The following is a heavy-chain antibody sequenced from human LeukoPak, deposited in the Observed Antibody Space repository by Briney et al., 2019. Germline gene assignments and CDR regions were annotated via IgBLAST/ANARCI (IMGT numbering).Heavy chain of an antibody. J-gene: IGHJ3*02. CDR1: GTTFSSYA. CDR3: AREGGWHDAFDI. CDR2: IIPIFGTA. Sequence: SVKVSCKASGTTFSSYAISWGRQAPGQGLEWMGGIIPIFGTANYAQKFQGRVTITADQSTSTAYRELSSLRSGDTAVYYCAREGGWHDAFDIWGQGTMVTVS. V-gene: IGHV1-69*13. D-gene: IGHD6-19*01.